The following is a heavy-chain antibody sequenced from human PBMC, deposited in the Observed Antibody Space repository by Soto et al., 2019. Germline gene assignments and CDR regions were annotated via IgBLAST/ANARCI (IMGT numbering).Heavy chain of an antibody. CDR3: ARARSITMIVVVITGDFDY. J-gene: IGHJ4*02. Sequence: ASVEVSCRASGYTFTSYYMHWVRQAPGQGLEWMGIINPSGGSTSYAQKFQGRVTMTRDTSTSTVYMELSSLRSEDTAVYYCARARSITMIVVVITGDFDYWGQGSLVTVSS. CDR1: GYTFTSYY. CDR2: INPSGGST. V-gene: IGHV1-46*01. D-gene: IGHD3-22*01.